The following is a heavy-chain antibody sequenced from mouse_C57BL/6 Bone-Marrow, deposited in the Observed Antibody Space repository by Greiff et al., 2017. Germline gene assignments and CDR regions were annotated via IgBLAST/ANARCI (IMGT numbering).Heavy chain of an antibody. V-gene: IGHV1-81*01. CDR2: IYPRSGNT. Sequence: QVTLKVSGAELARPGASVKLSCKASGYTFTSYGISWVKQRTGQGLEWIGEIYPRSGNTYYNEKFKGKATLTADKSSSPTYMQLSSLTSEDSAVYFCARNGGNYVAYWGQGTLVTVSA. J-gene: IGHJ3*01. CDR3: ARNGGNYVAY. CDR1: GYTFTSYG. D-gene: IGHD2-1*01.